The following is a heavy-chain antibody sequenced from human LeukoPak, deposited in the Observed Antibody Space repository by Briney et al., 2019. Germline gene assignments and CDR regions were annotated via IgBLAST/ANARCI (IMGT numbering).Heavy chain of an antibody. J-gene: IGHJ4*02. Sequence: GGSLRLSCAASGFTVSSNYMSWVRQAPGKGLDWVSDIYSDGSTYYADSVKGRFTISRDNSKNTLYLQMNSLRAEDTAVYYCARIPIVVITSGGYWGQGTLVTVSS. CDR2: IYSDGST. CDR1: GFTVSSNY. D-gene: IGHD3-22*01. CDR3: ARIPIVVITSGGY. V-gene: IGHV3-53*01.